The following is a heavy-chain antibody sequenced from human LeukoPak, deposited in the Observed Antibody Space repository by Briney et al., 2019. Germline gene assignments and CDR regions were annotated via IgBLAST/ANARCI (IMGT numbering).Heavy chain of an antibody. CDR3: ARDFAREFTIDY. J-gene: IGHJ4*02. Sequence: GGSLRLSCAASGFTFSNYSMNWVRQPPGKGLQWVSYISSSSNIIYYADSVKGRFTISRDNAKNSLFLQMNSLRAEDTAVYYCARDFAREFTIDYWGQGTLVTVSS. V-gene: IGHV3-48*01. CDR1: GFTFSNYS. CDR2: ISSSSNII. D-gene: IGHD3-10*01.